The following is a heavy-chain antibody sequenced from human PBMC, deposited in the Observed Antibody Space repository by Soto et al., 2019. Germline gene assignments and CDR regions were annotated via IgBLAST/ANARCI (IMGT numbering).Heavy chain of an antibody. CDR2: MSSSSNNI. J-gene: IGHJ5*02. D-gene: IGHD6-13*01. Sequence: EVQLVEAGGALVQPGGSLRLSCAASGFTFSSYGMNWVRQAPGQGLEWVSYMSSSSNNIYYADSVKGRFTISRDNAKNSLYLQMNSLRAEDTAVYYCAGEGYSSNWLNWFDPWGQGTLVTVSS. CDR1: GFTFSSYG. V-gene: IGHV3-48*01. CDR3: AGEGYSSNWLNWFDP.